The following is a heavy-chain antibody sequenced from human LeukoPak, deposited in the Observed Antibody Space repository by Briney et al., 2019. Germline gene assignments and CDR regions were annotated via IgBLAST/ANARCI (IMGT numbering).Heavy chain of an antibody. CDR3: ARDKWEPRYAFDT. CDR2: IYHSGST. D-gene: IGHD1-26*01. J-gene: IGHJ3*02. CDR1: GGSISSSNW. V-gene: IGHV4-4*02. Sequence: LETLSLTCAVSGGSISSSNWWSWIRQPPGRGLEWIGEIYHSGSTNYNPSLKSRVTISVDKSKTQFSLKLSSVTAADTAVYYCARDKWEPRYAFDTWGQGTMVTVSS.